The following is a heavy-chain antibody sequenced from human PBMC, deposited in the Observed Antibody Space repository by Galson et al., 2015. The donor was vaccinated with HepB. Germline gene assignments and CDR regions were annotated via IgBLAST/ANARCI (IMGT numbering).Heavy chain of an antibody. J-gene: IGHJ6*02. D-gene: IGHD5-12*01. Sequence: SLRLSCAASGFTFNNYGMHWVRQAPGKGLEWVAVIWYDGIYKYYADSVKGRFTISRDNSKSTLYLQMNSLRAEDTAVYYCARGRSRLYYDMDVWGQGTTVTVSS. CDR2: IWYDGIYK. CDR1: GFTFNNYG. V-gene: IGHV3-33*08. CDR3: ARGRSRLYYDMDV.